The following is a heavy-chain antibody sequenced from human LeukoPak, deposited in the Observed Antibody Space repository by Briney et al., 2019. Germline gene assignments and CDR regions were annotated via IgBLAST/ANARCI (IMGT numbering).Heavy chain of an antibody. CDR2: ISGSGGST. J-gene: IGHJ5*02. V-gene: IGHV3-23*01. CDR1: GFTFSSYA. D-gene: IGHD3-22*01. Sequence: GGSLRLSCAASGFTFSSYAMSWVRQAPGKGLEWVSAISGSGGSTYYADSVKGRFTVSRDNPKNTLFLQMNSLRTEDTAVYYCAKHCYENSGYIDHWGQGALVTVSS. CDR3: AKHCYENSGYIDH.